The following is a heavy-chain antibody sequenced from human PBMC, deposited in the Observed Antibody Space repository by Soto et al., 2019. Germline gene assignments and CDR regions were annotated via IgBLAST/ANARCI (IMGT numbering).Heavy chain of an antibody. CDR3: ARDAGSWYARGDYYYGMDV. Sequence: QVQLVESGGGVVQPGRSLRLSCAASGFTFSSYGMHWVRQAPGKGLEWVAVIWYDGSNKYYADSVKGRFTISRDNSKNTLYLQMNSLRAEDTAVYYCARDAGSWYARGDYYYGMDVWGQGTTVTVS. CDR2: IWYDGSNK. CDR1: GFTFSSYG. D-gene: IGHD6-13*01. V-gene: IGHV3-33*01. J-gene: IGHJ6*02.